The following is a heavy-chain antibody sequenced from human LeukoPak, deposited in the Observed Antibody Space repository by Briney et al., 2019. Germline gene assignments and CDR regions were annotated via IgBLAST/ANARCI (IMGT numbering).Heavy chain of an antibody. V-gene: IGHV5-51*01. CDR1: GYSFTNYW. CDR2: IYPGDSDT. D-gene: IGHD5-24*01. J-gene: IGHJ4*01. Sequence: GESLKISCKGSGYSFTNYWIGWVRQMPGKGLEWMGVIYPGDSDTRYSPSFQGQVTISADKSISTAHQQWSSLMASDTATYYCARFWGGYNYCYFDYRGHRTLVTVSS. CDR3: ARFWGGYNYCYFDY.